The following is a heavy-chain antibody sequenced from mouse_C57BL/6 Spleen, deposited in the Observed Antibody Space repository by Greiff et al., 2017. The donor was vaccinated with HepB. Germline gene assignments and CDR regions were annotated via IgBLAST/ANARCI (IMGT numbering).Heavy chain of an antibody. CDR3: ARSYGKDYAMDY. J-gene: IGHJ4*01. D-gene: IGHD2-1*01. CDR2: IHPNSGST. CDR1: GYTFTSYW. V-gene: IGHV1-64*01. Sequence: VQLQQSGAELVKPGASVKLSCKASGYTFTSYWMHWVKQRPGQGLEWIGMIHPNSGSTNYNEKFKSKATLTVDKSSSTAYMQLSSLTSEDSAVYYCARSYGKDYAMDYWGQGTSVTVSS.